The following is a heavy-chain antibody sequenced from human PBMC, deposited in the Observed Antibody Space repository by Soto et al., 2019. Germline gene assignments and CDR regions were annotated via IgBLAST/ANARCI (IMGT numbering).Heavy chain of an antibody. V-gene: IGHV1-69*13. D-gene: IGHD6-19*01. J-gene: IGHJ5*02. CDR2: IIPIFGTA. Sequence: ASVKVSCKASGGTFSSYAISWVRQAPGQGLEWMGGIIPIFGTANYAQKFQGRVTITADESTSTAYMELRSLRSDDTAVYYCARVAVQVAVNGPTSGFDPWGQGTLVTVSS. CDR1: GGTFSSYA. CDR3: ARVAVQVAVNGPTSGFDP.